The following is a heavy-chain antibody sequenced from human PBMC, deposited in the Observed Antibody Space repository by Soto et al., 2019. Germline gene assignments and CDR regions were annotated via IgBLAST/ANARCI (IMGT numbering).Heavy chain of an antibody. V-gene: IGHV1-18*01. D-gene: IGHD2-2*03. CDR1: GYTFTSYG. J-gene: IGHJ2*01. CDR3: ARAVGYCSSTSCPARYFDL. CDR2: ISAYNGNT. Sequence: GASVKVSCKASGYTFTSYGISWVRQAPGQGLEWMGWISAYNGNTNYAQKLQGRVTMTTDTSTSTAYMELRSLRSDDTAVYYCARAVGYCSSTSCPARYFDLWGRGNLVTVS.